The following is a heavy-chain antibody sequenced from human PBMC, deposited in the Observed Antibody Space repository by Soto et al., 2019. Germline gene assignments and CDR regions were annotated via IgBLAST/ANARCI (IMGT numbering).Heavy chain of an antibody. V-gene: IGHV3-66*01. CDR1: GFSVNSDY. CDR2: IYSGGST. J-gene: IGHJ4*02. CDR3: ARAPLYGGLAF. D-gene: IGHD4-17*01. Sequence: EVQLVESGGDLVQPGGSLRLSCAASGFSVNSDYMTWVRQAPGKGLEWVSVIYSGGSTYYADSVKGRFTISRDNSKNTIYLQMNSLRAEDTAVYYSARAPLYGGLAFWGQGTLVTVSS.